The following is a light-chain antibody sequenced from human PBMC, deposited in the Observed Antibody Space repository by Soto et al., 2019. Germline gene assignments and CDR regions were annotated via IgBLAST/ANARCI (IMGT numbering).Light chain of an antibody. CDR1: QSVSNNY. CDR2: GAS. CDR3: QQRSIWPLT. V-gene: IGKV3D-20*02. Sequence: EIVLTQSPATLSVSPGERATLSCRASQSVSNNYLAWYQQKPGQAPRLLIYGASNRATGIPDRFSGSGSGTDFTLTISNLEPEDSAVYYCQQRSIWPLTFGGGTKVDI. J-gene: IGKJ4*01.